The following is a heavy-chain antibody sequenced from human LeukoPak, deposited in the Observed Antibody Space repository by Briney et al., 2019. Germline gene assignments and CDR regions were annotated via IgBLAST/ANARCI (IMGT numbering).Heavy chain of an antibody. J-gene: IGHJ5*02. V-gene: IGHV4-39*01. CDR2: IYYSGST. CDR3: ARRGGRAVAGNWFDP. D-gene: IGHD6-19*01. CDR1: GGSISSSSYY. Sequence: SETLSLTCTVSGGSISSSSYYWGWIRQPPGKGLEWIGSIYYSGSTYYNPSLKSRVTISVDTSKNQFSLKLSSVTAADTAVYYCARRGGRAVAGNWFDPWGQGTLVTVSS.